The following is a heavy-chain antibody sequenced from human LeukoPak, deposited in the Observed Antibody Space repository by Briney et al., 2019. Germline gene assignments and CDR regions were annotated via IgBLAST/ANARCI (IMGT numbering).Heavy chain of an antibody. J-gene: IGHJ4*02. V-gene: IGHV4-4*02. D-gene: IGHD1-26*01. CDR3: SRESGAFSPFGY. Sequence: PSETLSLTCGVSGGSISSTNWWSWVRQSPGQGLEWIGEISLGGVTNYNPPLKSRVTMSIDKSENHLSLTLTSVTAADTAVYFCSRESGAFSPFGYWGQGTLVTVSS. CDR2: ISLGGVT. CDR1: GGSISSTNW.